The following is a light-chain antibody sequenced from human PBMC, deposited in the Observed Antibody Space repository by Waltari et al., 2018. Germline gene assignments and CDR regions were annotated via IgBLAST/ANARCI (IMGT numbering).Light chain of an antibody. CDR3: GSYTSSTTLA. J-gene: IGLJ1*01. Sequence: QSALTQPASVSGSPGQSITISCTGTSSDGGGHDYVSWYQQHPGKAPKLILYDVSNRPLEVSHRFSGSKSGNTASLTISGLQADDEAEYYCGSYTSSTTLAFGTGTKVTVL. V-gene: IGLV2-14*03. CDR2: DVS. CDR1: SSDGGGHDY.